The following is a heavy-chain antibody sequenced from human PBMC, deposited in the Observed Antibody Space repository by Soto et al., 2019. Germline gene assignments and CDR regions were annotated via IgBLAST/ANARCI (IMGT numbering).Heavy chain of an antibody. D-gene: IGHD6-13*01. CDR2: IYYSGST. V-gene: IGHV4-31*03. J-gene: IGHJ5*02. Sequence: PSETLSLTCTVSGGSVSSGGYYWSWIRQHPGKGLEWIGYIYYSGSTYYNPSLKSRVTIPVDTSKNQFSLKLSSVTAADTAVYYCARAIKIAAAGASRFDPWGQGTLVTVSS. CDR1: GGSVSSGGYY. CDR3: ARAIKIAAAGASRFDP.